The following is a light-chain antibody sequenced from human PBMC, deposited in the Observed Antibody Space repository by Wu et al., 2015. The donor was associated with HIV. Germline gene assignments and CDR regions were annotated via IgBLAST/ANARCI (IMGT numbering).Light chain of an antibody. V-gene: IGKV1-9*01. J-gene: IGKJ1*01. CDR2: AAS. CDR1: QDISFY. CDR3: QQHNNYPRT. Sequence: DIQLTQPPSFLSASVGDRVTITCRASQDISFYLAWYQQRPGEAPQLLIYAASTLQSAIPSRFSGSGSGTEFTLTISSLQPEDFATYYCQQHNNYPRTFGQGTKVEIK.